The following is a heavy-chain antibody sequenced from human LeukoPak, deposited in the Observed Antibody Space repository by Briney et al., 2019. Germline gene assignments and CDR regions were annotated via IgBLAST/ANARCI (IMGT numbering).Heavy chain of an antibody. D-gene: IGHD2-2*01. J-gene: IGHJ4*02. V-gene: IGHV1-8*01. CDR2: MNPNSGNT. CDR1: GYIFSNYD. CDR3: ARAVRHQLLPDY. Sequence: ASVKVSYKASGYIFSNYDISWGRQATGQGFEWMGWMNPNSGNTGYALEFQGRVTFTTDTSITTAYMEMSRVRSDDTAVYYCARAVRHQLLPDYWGQGTLVTVSS.